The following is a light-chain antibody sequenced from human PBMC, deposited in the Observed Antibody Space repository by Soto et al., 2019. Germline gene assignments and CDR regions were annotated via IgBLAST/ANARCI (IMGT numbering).Light chain of an antibody. CDR1: QGISNY. J-gene: IGKJ2*01. CDR2: TAS. V-gene: IGKV1-27*01. CDR3: QKYNNAAYT. Sequence: DIQMTQSPSSLSESVGDRVTITCRASQGISNYLAWYQQKPGKVPKLLIYTASTLQSGVPSRFSGSGSGTDFTLTISSLQPEDVATYYCQKYNNAAYTFGQENKMEIK.